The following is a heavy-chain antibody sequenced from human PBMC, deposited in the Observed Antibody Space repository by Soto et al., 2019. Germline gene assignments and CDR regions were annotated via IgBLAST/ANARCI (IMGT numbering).Heavy chain of an antibody. Sequence: PGGSLRLSCAASGFTFSSYGMHWVRLAPGKGLEWVALIWFDGSGKYYTESVKGRFTISRDNSKSTLYLQMNSLRAEDTAVYYCARLYCSASSCYSVGAFDIRGQGTMVTVSS. D-gene: IGHD2-15*01. CDR2: IWFDGSGK. J-gene: IGHJ3*02. CDR3: ARLYCSASSCYSVGAFDI. V-gene: IGHV3-33*01. CDR1: GFTFSSYG.